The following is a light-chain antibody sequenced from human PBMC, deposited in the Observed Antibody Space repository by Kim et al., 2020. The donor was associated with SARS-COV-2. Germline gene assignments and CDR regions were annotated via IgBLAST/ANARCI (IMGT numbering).Light chain of an antibody. CDR1: SSDVGGYTY. V-gene: IGLV2-11*03. Sequence: GQSVTIHCTGTSSDVGGYTYVSWYQQHPDKAPRLMIFDVTKRPSGVPDRFSGSKSGDTASLTISGLQADDDADYYCCSYAGSYTLVFGGGTQLTVL. CDR2: DVT. CDR3: CSYAGSYTLV. J-gene: IGLJ2*01.